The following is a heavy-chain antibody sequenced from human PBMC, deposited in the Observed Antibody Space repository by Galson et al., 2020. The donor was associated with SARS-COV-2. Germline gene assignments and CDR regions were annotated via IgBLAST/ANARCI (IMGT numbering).Heavy chain of an antibody. J-gene: IGHJ2*01. D-gene: IGHD3-10*01. Sequence: GESLKISCAASGFTFSTYGMHWVRQTIGKGLEWVSTIGTAGHTYYAGSVKGRFTISRENAKNSLYLQMNSLRAGDTAVYYCARGGNYYYGSGSWCFDLWGRGTLVTVAS. CDR2: IGTAGHT. CDR3: ARGGNYYYGSGSWCFDL. CDR1: GFTFSTYG. V-gene: IGHV3-13*01.